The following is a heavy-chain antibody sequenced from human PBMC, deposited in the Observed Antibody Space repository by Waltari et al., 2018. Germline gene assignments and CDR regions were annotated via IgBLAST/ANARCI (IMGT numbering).Heavy chain of an antibody. CDR1: GGTFGRFA. CDR3: ATDTSPPY. CDR2: IIPKIGAS. D-gene: IGHD2-2*01. Sequence: QVQLVQSGAEVKKPGSSVNVSGKASGGTFGRFAISWVRQAAGEGLEWMGGIIPKIGASNYAQKFQGRVTITADDSTRIAYMEVSSLSFEDTAVYFCATDTSPPYWGQGTLVIVSS. V-gene: IGHV1-69*01. J-gene: IGHJ4*02.